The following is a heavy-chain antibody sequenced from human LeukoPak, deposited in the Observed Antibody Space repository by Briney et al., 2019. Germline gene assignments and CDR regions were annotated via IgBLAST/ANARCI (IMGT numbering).Heavy chain of an antibody. D-gene: IGHD2-15*01. CDR2: ISYDGSNK. CDR3: ARGDVVAATIPFY. V-gene: IGHV3-30-3*01. J-gene: IGHJ4*02. CDR1: GFTFSGYA. Sequence: PGGSLRLSFAASGFTFSGYAMHWVRQAPGKGLEWVAVISYDGSNKYYADSVKGRFTISRDNSKNTLYLQMNSLRAEDTAVFYCARGDVVAATIPFYWGQGTLVTVSS.